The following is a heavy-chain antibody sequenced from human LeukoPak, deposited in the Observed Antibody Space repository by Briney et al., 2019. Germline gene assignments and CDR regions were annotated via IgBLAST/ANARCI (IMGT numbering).Heavy chain of an antibody. Sequence: GGSLRLSCAASGFSLSTYWMSWVRQAPGKGLAWVAKIKQDGSQKYYVDSVKGRFTISRDNAKNSLYLQMNNLRAEDTAVYYCARTGTTFDYWGQGTLVTVSS. CDR2: IKQDGSQK. CDR3: ARTGTTFDY. D-gene: IGHD1-1*01. CDR1: GFSLSTYW. V-gene: IGHV3-7*03. J-gene: IGHJ4*02.